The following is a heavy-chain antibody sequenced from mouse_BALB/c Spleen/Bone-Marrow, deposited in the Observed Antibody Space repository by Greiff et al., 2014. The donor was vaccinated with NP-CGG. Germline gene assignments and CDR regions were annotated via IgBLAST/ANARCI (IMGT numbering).Heavy chain of an antibody. CDR2: INPSTGYT. CDR3: ARDWYFDV. Sequence: QVQLQQSGAELAKPGASVKMSCKASGYTFTSYWMHWVKQRPGQGLEWIGYINPSTGYTEYNQKFKDKATLTADKSSSTAYMQLSSLTSEDSAVYHCARDWYFDVWGAGTTVTVSS. V-gene: IGHV1-7*01. CDR1: GYTFTSYW. J-gene: IGHJ1*01.